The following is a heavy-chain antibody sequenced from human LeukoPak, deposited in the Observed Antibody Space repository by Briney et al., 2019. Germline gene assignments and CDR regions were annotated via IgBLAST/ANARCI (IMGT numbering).Heavy chain of an antibody. CDR1: GGSFTGYY. J-gene: IGHJ4*02. CDR2: INHSGST. CDR3: ARLRGAVAGTRGGPFDY. V-gene: IGHV4-34*01. D-gene: IGHD6-19*01. Sequence: SETLSLTCALYGGSFTGYYWRWIRQPPGKGLEWIGEINHSGSTKYNPSLKSRVTISVDTSKNQFSLKLSSVTAADTAVYYCARLRGAVAGTRGGPFDYWGQGTLVTVSS.